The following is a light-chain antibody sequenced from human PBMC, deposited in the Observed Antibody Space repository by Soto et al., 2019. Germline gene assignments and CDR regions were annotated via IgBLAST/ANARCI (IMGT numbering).Light chain of an antibody. J-gene: IGKJ1*01. CDR2: GAS. Sequence: DIQMTQSPSTLSGSVGYRVTITCRAIQRIATWLAWYQHQPGSAPKLLIYGASTLQSGVPSRFSGSGSGAEFTLTIDNLQPEDFATYYCQQYHLYWTFGPGTKVDIK. CDR3: QQYHLYWT. CDR1: QRIATW. V-gene: IGKV1-5*01.